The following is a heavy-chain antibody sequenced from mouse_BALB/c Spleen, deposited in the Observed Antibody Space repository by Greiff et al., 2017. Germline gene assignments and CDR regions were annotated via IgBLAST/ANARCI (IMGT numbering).Heavy chain of an antibody. V-gene: IGHV5-17*02. Sequence: EVKLVESGGGLVQPGGSRKLPCAASGFTFSSFGMHWVRQAPEKGLEWVAYISSGSSTIYYADTVKGRFTISRDNPKNTLFLQMTSLRSEDTAMYYCARRYYGSSHWYFDVWGAGTTVTVSS. CDR1: GFTFSSFG. CDR2: ISSGSSTI. D-gene: IGHD1-1*01. J-gene: IGHJ1*01. CDR3: ARRYYGSSHWYFDV.